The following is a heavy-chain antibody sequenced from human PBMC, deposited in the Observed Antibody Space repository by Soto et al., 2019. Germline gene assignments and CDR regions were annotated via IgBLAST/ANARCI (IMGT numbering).Heavy chain of an antibody. J-gene: IGHJ4*02. CDR1: GFTFSSHA. D-gene: IGHD3-10*01. CDR2: ISYDGGNK. CDR3: ARACHYYGSGSYSDFDY. V-gene: IGHV3-30-3*01. Sequence: QVQLVESGGGVVQPGTSLRLSCAASGFTFSSHAMHWVRQAPGKGLEWVALISYDGGNKDYTDSVKGRFTISRDDSKNTLYLQMNSLRSEDTAVYYCARACHYYGSGSYSDFDYWGQGTLVTVSS.